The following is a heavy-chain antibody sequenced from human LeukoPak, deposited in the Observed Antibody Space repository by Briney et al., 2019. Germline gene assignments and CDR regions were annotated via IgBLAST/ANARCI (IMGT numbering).Heavy chain of an antibody. CDR1: GGTFSSYA. CDR2: IIPILGIA. CDR3: ASSSSWSTGKYYFDY. D-gene: IGHD6-13*01. Sequence: SVKVSCKASGGTFSSYAISWVRQAPGQGLEWMGRIIPILGIANYAQKFQGRVMITADKSTSTAYMELSSLRSEDTAVYYCASSSSWSTGKYYFDYWGQGTLVTVSS. J-gene: IGHJ4*02. V-gene: IGHV1-69*04.